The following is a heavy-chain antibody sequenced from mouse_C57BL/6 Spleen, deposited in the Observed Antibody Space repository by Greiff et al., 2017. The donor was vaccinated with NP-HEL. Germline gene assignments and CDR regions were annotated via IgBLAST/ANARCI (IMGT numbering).Heavy chain of an antibody. CDR2: INPYNGGT. CDR1: GYTFTDYY. J-gene: IGHJ4*01. Sequence: VQLQQSGPVLVKPGASVKMSCKASGYTFTDYYMNWVKQSHGKSLEWIGVINPYNGGTSYNQKFKGKATLTVDKSSSTAYMELNSLTSEDSAVYYCARSDYNMDYWGQGTSVTVSS. V-gene: IGHV1-19*01. D-gene: IGHD1-3*01. CDR3: ARSDYNMDY.